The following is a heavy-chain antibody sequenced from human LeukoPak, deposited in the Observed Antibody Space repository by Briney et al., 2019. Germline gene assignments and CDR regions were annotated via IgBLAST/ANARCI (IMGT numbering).Heavy chain of an antibody. V-gene: IGHV4-4*07. J-gene: IGHJ6*03. CDR2: IYTSGST. D-gene: IGHD1-7*01. CDR1: GGSISSYY. CDR3: AREYNWNYVHYYYMDV. Sequence: KPTETLSLTCTVSGGSISSYYWSWIRQPAGKGLEWIGRIYTSGSTNYNPSLKSRVTMSVDTSKNQFSLKLSSVTAADTAVYYCAREYNWNYVHYYYMDVWGKGTTVTVSS.